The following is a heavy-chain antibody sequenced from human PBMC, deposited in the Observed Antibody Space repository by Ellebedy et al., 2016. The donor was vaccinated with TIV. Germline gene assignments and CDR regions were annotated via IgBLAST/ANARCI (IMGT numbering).Heavy chain of an antibody. J-gene: IGHJ4*02. Sequence: GESLKISXAASGFTFSSYGMHWVRQAPGKGLEWVSYISSSSSTIYYADSVKGRFTISRDNAKNSLYLQMNSLRDEDTAVYYCARGQRYYYGSGYDYWGQGTLVTVSS. CDR1: GFTFSSYG. CDR3: ARGQRYYYGSGYDY. V-gene: IGHV3-48*02. CDR2: ISSSSSTI. D-gene: IGHD3-10*01.